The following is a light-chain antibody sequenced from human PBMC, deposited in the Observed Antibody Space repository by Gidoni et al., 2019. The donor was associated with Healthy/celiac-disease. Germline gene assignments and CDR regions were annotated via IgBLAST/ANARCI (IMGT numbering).Light chain of an antibody. V-gene: IGLV3-1*01. CDR2: QDS. Sequence: SYELTQPTSVSVSPGQTASITCSGDKLGDKYACWYQQKPGQSPVLVIYQDSKRPSGIPERFSGSNSGNTATLTISGTQAMDEADYYCQACDSNTYVFGTGTKVTVL. J-gene: IGLJ1*01. CDR1: KLGDKY. CDR3: QACDSNTYV.